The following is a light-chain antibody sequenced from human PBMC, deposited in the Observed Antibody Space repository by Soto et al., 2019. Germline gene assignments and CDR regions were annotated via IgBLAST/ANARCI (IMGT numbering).Light chain of an antibody. Sequence: DIQMTQSPSSLSASVGDRVTITCRASQGISNYFSWYQQKPGKVPKLLIYAASTLQSGVPSRFSGSGSGTDFTLPISSLQPEDVATYYCQKYNSATLFTFGPGTKVDIK. CDR3: QKYNSATLFT. CDR1: QGISNY. V-gene: IGKV1-27*01. CDR2: AAS. J-gene: IGKJ3*01.